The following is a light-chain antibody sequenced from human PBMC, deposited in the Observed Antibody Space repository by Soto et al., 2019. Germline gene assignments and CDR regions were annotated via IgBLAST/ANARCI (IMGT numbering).Light chain of an antibody. V-gene: IGKV3-20*01. J-gene: IGKJ1*01. CDR3: QQYGSSPWT. CDR2: GAS. CDR1: QSVSSSD. Sequence: EIVLTQSPGTLYLSPGERATLSCRASQSVSSSDLAWYQQKPGQAPRLTIYGASSRATGIPDRFSGSGSGTDFTLTISRLEPEDFAVYYCQQYGSSPWTFGPGTKVEIK.